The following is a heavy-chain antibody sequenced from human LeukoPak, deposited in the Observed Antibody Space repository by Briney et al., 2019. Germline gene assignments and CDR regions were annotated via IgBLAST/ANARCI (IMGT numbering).Heavy chain of an antibody. CDR2: IYSGGST. J-gene: IGHJ4*02. CDR3: ARGYSYGYYFDY. V-gene: IGHV3-66*01. Sequence: GGSLRLSCAVSGFTVSSNYMSWVRHAPGKGLEWVSVIYSGGSTYYADSVKGRFTISRDNSKNTLYLQMNSLRAEDTAVYYCARGYSYGYYFDYWGQGTLVTVSS. CDR1: GFTVSSNY. D-gene: IGHD5-18*01.